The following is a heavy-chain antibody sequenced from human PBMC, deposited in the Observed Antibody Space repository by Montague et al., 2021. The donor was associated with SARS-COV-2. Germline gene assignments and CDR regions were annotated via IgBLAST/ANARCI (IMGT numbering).Heavy chain of an antibody. CDR3: ARDGSSRFEILIGPRHYNYGMDV. J-gene: IGHJ6*02. V-gene: IGHV4-39*07. CDR2: IYYSGST. D-gene: IGHD2-15*01. CDR1: GGSISSSSYY. Sequence: SETLSLTCTVSGGSISSSSYYWGWIRQPPGKGLEWIGSIYYSGSTYYNPSPKSPVTISADTSKNQFSLKLSSVTAADTALYYCARDGSSRFEILIGPRHYNYGMDVWGQGTTVTVSS.